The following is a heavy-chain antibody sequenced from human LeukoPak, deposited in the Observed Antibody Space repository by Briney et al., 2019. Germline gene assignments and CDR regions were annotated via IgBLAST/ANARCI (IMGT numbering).Heavy chain of an antibody. J-gene: IGHJ6*02. V-gene: IGHV1-69*04. CDR3: ARTNYYDSSGSQGPGTFYYGLDV. D-gene: IGHD3-22*01. CDR2: VIPILAIS. Sequence: SVKVSCTASGGTFSSYGITWVRQAPGQGLGWMGMVIPILAISNYAQMFQDRVTITADKSTSTAYMELSSLTSEDTAVYFCARTNYYDSSGSQGPGTFYYGLDVWGQGTTVTVSS. CDR1: GGTFSSYG.